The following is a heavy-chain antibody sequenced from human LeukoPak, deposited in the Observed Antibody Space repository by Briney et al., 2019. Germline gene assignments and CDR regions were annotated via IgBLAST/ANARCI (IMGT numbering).Heavy chain of an antibody. J-gene: IGHJ3*02. Sequence: GGSLKLSCAASGFTFSGSAIHWVRQTSGKGLEWVGRIRSKANNYATLYAASMKGRFTISRDDSRNTAYLQVNSLKTEDTAVYYCARDLGVAGTFDIWGQGTMVTVSS. V-gene: IGHV3-73*01. CDR1: GFTFSGSA. CDR2: IRSKANNYAT. CDR3: ARDLGVAGTFDI. D-gene: IGHD6-19*01.